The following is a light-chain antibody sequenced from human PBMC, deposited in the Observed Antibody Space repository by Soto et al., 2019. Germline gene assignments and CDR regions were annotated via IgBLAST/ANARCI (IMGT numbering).Light chain of an antibody. CDR3: SSYTNTNTWV. J-gene: IGLJ3*02. CDR1: SSDVGGYNF. Sequence: QSALTLPASVSESPGQSSTISCTGTSSDVGGYNFVSWYQQNPGDAPKLLIYEVTNRPSGVSNRFSGSKSGNTASLTISGLQAEDEADYYCSSYTNTNTWVFGGGTKLTVL. V-gene: IGLV2-14*01. CDR2: EVT.